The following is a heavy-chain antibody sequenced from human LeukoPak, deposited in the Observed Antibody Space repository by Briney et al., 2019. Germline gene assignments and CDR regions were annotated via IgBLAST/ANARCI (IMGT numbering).Heavy chain of an antibody. CDR2: TYSGGNT. CDR3: ARGLPFYSSGWYFDY. D-gene: IGHD6-19*01. V-gene: IGHV3-66*01. CDR1: GFTVSTNY. Sequence: PGGSLRLSCAASGFTVSTNYMGWVRQAPGKGLEWVSVTYSGGNTYYADSVKGRFTVSRDNSKNTLYLQMSSLRDEDTAVYYCARGLPFYSSGWYFDYWGQGTLVTVSS. J-gene: IGHJ4*02.